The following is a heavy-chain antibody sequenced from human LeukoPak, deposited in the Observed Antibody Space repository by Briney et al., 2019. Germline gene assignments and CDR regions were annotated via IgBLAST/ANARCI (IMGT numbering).Heavy chain of an antibody. CDR2: ISGSGGST. V-gene: IGHV3-23*01. CDR3: AKDMYYYDSSGYYNYFDY. J-gene: IGHJ4*02. Sequence: GGSLRLSCAASGFTFSSYAMSWVRQAPGKGLEWVSAISGSGGSTYYADSVKGRFTISGDNSKNTLYLQMNSLRAEDTAVYYCAKDMYYYDSSGYYNYFDYWGQGTLVTVSS. CDR1: GFTFSSYA. D-gene: IGHD3-22*01.